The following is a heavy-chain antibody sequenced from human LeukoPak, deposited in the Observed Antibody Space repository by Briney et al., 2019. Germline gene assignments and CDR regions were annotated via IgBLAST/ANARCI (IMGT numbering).Heavy chain of an antibody. D-gene: IGHD3-10*01. J-gene: IGHJ4*02. Sequence: SETLSLTCTVSGGSLSTYYWTWIRQPPGEGLEWIGYIKSSGNTIYSPSLKSRVTISADSSKNQFPLILSSVTAADTAVYYCARQGGVRGYYGSGSYYYDYWGRGILVTVSS. V-gene: IGHV4-59*01. CDR1: GGSLSTYY. CDR3: ARQGGVRGYYGSGSYYYDY. CDR2: IKSSGNT.